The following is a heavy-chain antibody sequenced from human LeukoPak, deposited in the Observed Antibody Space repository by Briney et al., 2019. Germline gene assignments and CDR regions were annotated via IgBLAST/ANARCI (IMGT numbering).Heavy chain of an antibody. V-gene: IGHV3-21*01. Sequence: PGGSLRLSCAASGFTFSSYSMNWVRQAPGKGLEWVSSISTSSSYIYYADSVKGRVTISRDNAKNSLYLQMNSLRAEDTAVYYCARGLDVVSATNDAFDIWGQGTMVTVSS. J-gene: IGHJ3*02. D-gene: IGHD2-15*01. CDR2: ISTSSSYI. CDR1: GFTFSSYS. CDR3: ARGLDVVSATNDAFDI.